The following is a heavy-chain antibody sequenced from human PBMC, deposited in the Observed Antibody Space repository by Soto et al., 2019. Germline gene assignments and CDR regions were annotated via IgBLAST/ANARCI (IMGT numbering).Heavy chain of an antibody. D-gene: IGHD2-2*01. CDR2: ISGSVGST. V-gene: IGHV3-23*01. CDR3: AKDPPGYCSSTSCLNWFDP. CDR1: GFTFSSYA. Sequence: PGGSLRLSCAASGFTFSSYAMSWVRQAPGKGLEWVSAISGSVGSTYYADSVKGRFTISRDNSKNTLYLQMNSLRAEDTAVYYCAKDPPGYCSSTSCLNWFDPWGQGTLVTSPQ. J-gene: IGHJ5*02.